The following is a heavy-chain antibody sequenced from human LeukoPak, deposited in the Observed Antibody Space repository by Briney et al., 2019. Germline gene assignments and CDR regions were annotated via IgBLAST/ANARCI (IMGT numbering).Heavy chain of an antibody. V-gene: IGHV3-48*03. CDR2: ISSSGTTT. Sequence: GGSLRLSCAVSGIMFSSHEVNWVRQAPGEGLEWVSYISSSGTTTHYADSVKGRFTISRDNAKNSVYVQMNSLRAEDTAVYYCARHGGFSYGFLNDAFDIWGQGTMVTVSS. CDR1: GIMFSSHE. CDR3: ARHGGFSYGFLNDAFDI. D-gene: IGHD5-18*01. J-gene: IGHJ3*02.